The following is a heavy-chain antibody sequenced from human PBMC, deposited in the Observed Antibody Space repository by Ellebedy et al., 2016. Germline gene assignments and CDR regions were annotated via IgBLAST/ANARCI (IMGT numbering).Heavy chain of an antibody. CDR1: GGSFTDYY. CDR2: INHVGST. Sequence: SETLSLTXAVNGGSFTDYYWSWLRQSPGKGLEWIGEINHVGSTHYNPSFKSRVTVSLDASKNQFSLKLSSVTAADTAVYYCARVGPVRGGVFYGLDVWGQGTTVTVSS. J-gene: IGHJ6*02. CDR3: ARVGPVRGGVFYGLDV. D-gene: IGHD3-10*01. V-gene: IGHV4-34*10.